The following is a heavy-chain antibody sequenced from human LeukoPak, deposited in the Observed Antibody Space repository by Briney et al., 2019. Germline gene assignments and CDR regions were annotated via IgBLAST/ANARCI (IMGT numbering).Heavy chain of an antibody. D-gene: IGHD3-16*01. CDR1: GFTFSSYG. V-gene: IGHV3-30*03. J-gene: IGHJ3*02. CDR3: ARGGTQNAFDI. Sequence: NPGGSLRLSCAASGFTFSSYGIHWVRQAPGKGLEWVAAISYDGTNKYYADSVKGRFTISRDNSKNTLYVQMNSLRAEDTAVYYCARGGTQNAFDIWGQGTMVTVSS. CDR2: ISYDGTNK.